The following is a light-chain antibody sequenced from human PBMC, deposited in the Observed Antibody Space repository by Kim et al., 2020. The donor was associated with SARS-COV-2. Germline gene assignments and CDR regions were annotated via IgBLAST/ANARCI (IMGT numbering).Light chain of an antibody. Sequence: SYELTQPPSVSVSPGQTASITCSGDKWGDKYACWYQQKPGQSPVLVIYQVSKRPSGIPERFSGSNSGNTATLTISGTQAMDEADYYCQAWDRTTVGFGGG. J-gene: IGLJ2*01. V-gene: IGLV3-1*01. CDR2: QVS. CDR3: QAWDRTTVG. CDR1: KWGDKY.